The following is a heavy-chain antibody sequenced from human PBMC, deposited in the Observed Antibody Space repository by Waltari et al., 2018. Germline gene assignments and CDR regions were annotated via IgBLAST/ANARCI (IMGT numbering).Heavy chain of an antibody. D-gene: IGHD3-3*01. CDR2: ISPILGIA. V-gene: IGHV1-69*10. J-gene: IGHJ4*02. CDR3: ATGQGWSGFCRHYYFDY. CDR1: GGTLRRYA. Sequence: QVQLVQSGAEVKKPGSSVQVSCKDHGGTLRRYALIWVRQAPGQGLEWMGGISPILGIANYAQKFQGRVTITADKSTSTAYMELSSLRSEDTAVYYCATGQGWSGFCRHYYFDYWGQGTLVTVSS.